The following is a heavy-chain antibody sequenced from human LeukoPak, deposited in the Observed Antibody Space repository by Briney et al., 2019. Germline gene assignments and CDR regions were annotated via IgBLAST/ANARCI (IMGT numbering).Heavy chain of an antibody. J-gene: IGHJ3*02. CDR1: VYTFTSYH. D-gene: IGHD3-22*01. CDR3: AMIDDFGDAFDI. CDR2: VNPSSGNT. V-gene: IGHV1-8*03. Sequence: ASVTVSCKASVYTFTSYHMHWVRQATGQGLDGMGWVNPSSGNTGYAQKFQGRLTSTRNTSISTVYMELSSLRSEDTAVYYCAMIDDFGDAFDIWGQGTMVTVSS.